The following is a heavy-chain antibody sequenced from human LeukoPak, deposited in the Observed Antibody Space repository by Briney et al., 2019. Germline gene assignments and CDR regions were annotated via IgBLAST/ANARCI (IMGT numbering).Heavy chain of an antibody. J-gene: IGHJ4*02. CDR2: IYYSGST. CDR1: GYSISSGYY. V-gene: IGHV4-38-2*02. Sequence: SETLSLTCTVSGYSISSGYYWAWIRQPPGKELEWIGSIYYSGSTYYNPSLKSRVTISVDTSKNQFSLKLSSVTAADTAVYYCARVGYYGDANFDYWGQGTLVTVSS. D-gene: IGHD4-17*01. CDR3: ARVGYYGDANFDY.